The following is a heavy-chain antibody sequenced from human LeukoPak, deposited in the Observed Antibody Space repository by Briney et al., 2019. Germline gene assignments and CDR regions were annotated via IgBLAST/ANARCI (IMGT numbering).Heavy chain of an antibody. J-gene: IGHJ6*02. CDR1: GGSFSGYY. V-gene: IGHV4-34*01. D-gene: IGHD6-25*01. CDR2: INDSGST. Sequence: PSETLSLPCAVYGGSFSGYYWSWIRPPPGKGLEWIGEINDSGSTNYNPSLKSRVTISVDTSKNQFSLKLSSVTAADTAVYYCARGGSNYYYGMDVWGQGTTVTVSS. CDR3: ARGGSNYYYGMDV.